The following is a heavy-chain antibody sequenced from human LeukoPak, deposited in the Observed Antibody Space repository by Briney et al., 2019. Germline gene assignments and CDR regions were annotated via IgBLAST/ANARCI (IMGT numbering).Heavy chain of an antibody. Sequence: ASVRVSCKASGYTFTVYYMHCVRQAPGQGLVCMGRLNPNSDGTNYAQNFQGRVTMTRDTSISKAYMELSRLRSDDTAVYYCADDGITIFGVVYGGFDYWGQGTLVTVSS. V-gene: IGHV1-2*06. J-gene: IGHJ4*02. CDR3: ADDGITIFGVVYGGFDY. CDR2: LNPNSDGT. CDR1: GYTFTVYY. D-gene: IGHD3-3*01.